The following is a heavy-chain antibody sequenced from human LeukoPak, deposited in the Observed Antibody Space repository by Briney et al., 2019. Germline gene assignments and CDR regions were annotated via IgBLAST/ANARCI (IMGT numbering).Heavy chain of an antibody. V-gene: IGHV1-46*01. CDR2: INTSGATT. J-gene: IGHJ4*02. CDR1: GYTFSRHY. CDR3: ARGLTVRAAAGTGY. Sequence: ASVKVSCKTSGYTFSRHYIHWVRQAPGQGLEWLGIINTSGATTRYGQNFKGRVTMTRNTSISTAYMELSSLRSEDTAVYYCARGLTVRAAAGTGYWGQGTLVTVSS. D-gene: IGHD6-13*01.